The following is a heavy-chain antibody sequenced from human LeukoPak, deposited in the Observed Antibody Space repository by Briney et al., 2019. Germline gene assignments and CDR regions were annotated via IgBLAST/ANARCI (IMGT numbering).Heavy chain of an antibody. CDR2: IYYSGST. CDR3: ASTTVISSYYYYGMDV. CDR1: GGSISSYY. J-gene: IGHJ6*02. Sequence: PSETLSLTCTVSGGSISSYYWSWIRQPPGKGLEWIGYIYYSGSTNYNPSLKGRVTISVDTSKNQFSLKLSSVTAADTAVYYCASTTVISSYYYYGMDVWGQGTTVTVSS. D-gene: IGHD4-17*01. V-gene: IGHV4-59*01.